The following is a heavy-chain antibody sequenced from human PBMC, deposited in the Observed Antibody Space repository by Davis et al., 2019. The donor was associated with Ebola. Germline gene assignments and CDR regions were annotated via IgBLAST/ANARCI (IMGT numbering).Heavy chain of an antibody. CDR3: ARDTAIGKPLSTFDV. Sequence: PGGSLRLSCAASGFTFNTYGMHSVRQAPGKGLEWLAVIWYDGSLQFFADSMKGRFTISRDNSRNTLFLQMNSLRVEDTAVYYCARDTAIGKPLSTFDVWGQGTTVTVAS. V-gene: IGHV3-33*01. D-gene: IGHD5-18*01. J-gene: IGHJ3*01. CDR1: GFTFNTYG. CDR2: IWYDGSLQ.